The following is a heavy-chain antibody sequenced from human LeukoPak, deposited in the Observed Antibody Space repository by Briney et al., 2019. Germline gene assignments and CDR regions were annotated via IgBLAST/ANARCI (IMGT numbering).Heavy chain of an antibody. D-gene: IGHD5-12*01. CDR3: AKVSEDIVASPFDS. J-gene: IGHJ4*02. CDR2: ISVGGT. Sequence: PGGSLRLSCAASGFTFSNFWMTWVRQAPGKGLEWVSSISVGGTNYADSVKGRFTISRDNSKKTLFLEMNSLRAEDTALYYCAKVSEDIVASPFDSWGQGTLVTVSS. CDR1: GFTFSNFW. V-gene: IGHV3-23*01.